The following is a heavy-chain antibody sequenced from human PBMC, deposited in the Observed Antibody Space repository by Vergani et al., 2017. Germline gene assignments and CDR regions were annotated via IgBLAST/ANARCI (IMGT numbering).Heavy chain of an antibody. V-gene: IGHV3-30*02. D-gene: IGHD4-17*01. Sequence: QVQLVESGGGVVQPGGSLRLSCAASGFTFNAYGMHWVRQAPGKGLEWLSFIRYDGRNKYYADSVKGRFTISRDNSKSTVYLQLNSLTVADTALYYCAKDEECYGPDTLHYFDFWGQGIQVTVSS. CDR1: GFTFNAYG. CDR2: IRYDGRNK. CDR3: AKDEECYGPDTLHYFDF. J-gene: IGHJ4*02.